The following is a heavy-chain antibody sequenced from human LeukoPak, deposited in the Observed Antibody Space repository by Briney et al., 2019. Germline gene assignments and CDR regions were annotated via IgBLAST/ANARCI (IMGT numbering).Heavy chain of an antibody. CDR3: ARLNNYDSSGYYYPVHAFDI. J-gene: IGHJ3*02. CDR1: GGSISSYY. D-gene: IGHD3-22*01. Sequence: PPETLSLTCTVSGGSISSYYWSWIRQPPGKGLEWIGYIYYSGSTNYNPSLKSRVTISVDTSKNQFSLKLSSVTAADTAVYYCARLNNYDSSGYYYPVHAFDIWGQGTMVTVSS. CDR2: IYYSGST. V-gene: IGHV4-59*01.